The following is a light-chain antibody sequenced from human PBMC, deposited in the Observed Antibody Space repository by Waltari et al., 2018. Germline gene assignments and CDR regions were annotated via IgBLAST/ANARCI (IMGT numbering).Light chain of an antibody. CDR2: GSS. CDR3: KQYGSSKT. Sequence: RVSHGVARIYVTCYQKKPGPAPSVLIYGSSTRDTGIPARFRSSGSDTDVTFTISSLEPEDFAVYYCKQYGSSKTFSQGTKVEI. J-gene: IGKJ1*01. V-gene: IGKV3-20*01. CDR1: HGVARIY.